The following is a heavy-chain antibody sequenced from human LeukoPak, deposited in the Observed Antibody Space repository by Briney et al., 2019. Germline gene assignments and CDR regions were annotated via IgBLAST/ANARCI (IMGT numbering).Heavy chain of an antibody. CDR2: ISYDGSNK. CDR3: AKDPIPGGSFYSYFDY. V-gene: IGHV3-30*18. Sequence: PGGSPRLSCAASGFTFSSYGMHWVRQAPGKGLEWVAVISYDGSNKYYADSVKGRFTISRDNSKNTLYLQMNSLRAEDTAVYYCAKDPIPGGSFYSYFDYWGQGTLVTVSS. J-gene: IGHJ4*02. CDR1: GFTFSSYG. D-gene: IGHD1-26*01.